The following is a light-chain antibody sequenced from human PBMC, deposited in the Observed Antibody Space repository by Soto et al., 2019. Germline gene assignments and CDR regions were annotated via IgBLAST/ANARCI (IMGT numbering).Light chain of an antibody. CDR1: QSVNAN. CDR3: QQYNTWLWT. Sequence: EVVMTQSPATLSVSPGERATLSCRASQSVNANLAWYQQKPGQAPRLLIHGASNRATGIPARFSGSGFGTEFIXXIXSXXSEDFAVYYCQQYNTWLWTFGQGNKVEI. J-gene: IGKJ1*01. V-gene: IGKV3-15*01. CDR2: GAS.